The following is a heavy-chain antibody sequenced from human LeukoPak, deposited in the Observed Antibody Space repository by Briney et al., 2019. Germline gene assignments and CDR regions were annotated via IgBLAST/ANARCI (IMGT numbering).Heavy chain of an antibody. J-gene: IGHJ6*03. V-gene: IGHV3-23*01. CDR1: GFAFSSFA. D-gene: IGHD6-19*01. Sequence: PGGSLRLSCAASGFAFSSFAMGWVRQSPGKGLEWLSTINGGGNTTFYADSVKGRFTISRDNSKSTLYLHTDSLRPDDTAIYYCTKELHVAVAVADYYYFYMDAWGRGTAVTVSS. CDR2: INGGGNTT. CDR3: TKELHVAVAVADYYYFYMDA.